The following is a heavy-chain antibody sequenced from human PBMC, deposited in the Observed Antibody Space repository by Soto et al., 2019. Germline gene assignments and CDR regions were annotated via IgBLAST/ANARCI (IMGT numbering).Heavy chain of an antibody. D-gene: IGHD3-16*02. CDR2: ISAYNGNT. CDR1: GYAFTTYY. V-gene: IGHV1-18*04. J-gene: IGHJ4*02. CDR3: ARDRYYDYVWGSYRYGY. Sequence: GASVKVSCKASGYAFTTYYMHWVRQAPGQGLEWMGWISAYNGNTNYAQKLQGRVTMTTDTSTSTAYMELRSLRPDDTAVYYCARDRYYDYVWGSYRYGYWGQGTLVTVSS.